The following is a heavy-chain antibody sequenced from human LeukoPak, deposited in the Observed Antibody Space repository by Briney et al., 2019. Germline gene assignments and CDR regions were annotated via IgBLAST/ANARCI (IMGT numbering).Heavy chain of an antibody. J-gene: IGHJ4*02. Sequence: HPGGSLRLSCAASGFTFSSYEMNWVRQAPGKGLEWVSYITTSGRTIYYADSVKGRFTISRDNAKNSLYLQMNSLRADDTAVYFCTRGTPLDYWGQGALVTVSS. V-gene: IGHV3-48*03. CDR1: GFTFSSYE. CDR2: ITTSGRTI. CDR3: TRGTPLDY. D-gene: IGHD3-10*01.